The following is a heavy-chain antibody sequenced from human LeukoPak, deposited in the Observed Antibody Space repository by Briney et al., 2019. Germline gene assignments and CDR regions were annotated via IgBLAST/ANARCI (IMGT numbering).Heavy chain of an antibody. D-gene: IGHD5-18*01. Sequence: GGSLRLSCAASGFTFSSYGMHWVRQAPGKGLVWVSRINSDGSNTAYADSVKGRFTISRDNGKNTLYLQMNSLRAEDTAIYHCTSDTVDTAVGIDYWGQGTVVTVSS. CDR1: GFTFSSYG. CDR3: TSDTVDTAVGIDY. J-gene: IGHJ4*02. CDR2: INSDGSNT. V-gene: IGHV3-74*01.